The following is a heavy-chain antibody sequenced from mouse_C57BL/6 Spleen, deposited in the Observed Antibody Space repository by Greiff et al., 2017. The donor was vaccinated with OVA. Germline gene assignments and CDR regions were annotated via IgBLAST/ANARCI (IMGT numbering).Heavy chain of an antibody. CDR3: ARHRNSSGVFDY. Sequence: EVKLVESGGGLVQPGGSLKLSCAASGFTFSDYYMYWVRQTPEKRLEWVAYISNGGGSTYYPDTVKGRFTISRDNAKNTLYLQMSRLKSEDTAMYYCARHRNSSGVFDYWGQGTTLTVSS. D-gene: IGHD3-2*02. J-gene: IGHJ2*01. CDR1: GFTFSDYY. CDR2: ISNGGGST. V-gene: IGHV5-12*01.